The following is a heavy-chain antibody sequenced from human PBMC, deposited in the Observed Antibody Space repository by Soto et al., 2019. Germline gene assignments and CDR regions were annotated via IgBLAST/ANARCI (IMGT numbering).Heavy chain of an antibody. J-gene: IGHJ5*02. Sequence: GESLKISCKGSGYSFTSYWISWVRQMPGKGLEWMGRIDPSDSYTNYSPSFQGHVTISADKSVSTAYLQWSSLKASDTAMYYCARGPRQYYYDSSGYYKGSNWFDPWGQGTLVTVSS. CDR2: IDPSDSYT. D-gene: IGHD3-22*01. CDR1: GYSFTSYW. V-gene: IGHV5-10-1*01. CDR3: ARGPRQYYYDSSGYYKGSNWFDP.